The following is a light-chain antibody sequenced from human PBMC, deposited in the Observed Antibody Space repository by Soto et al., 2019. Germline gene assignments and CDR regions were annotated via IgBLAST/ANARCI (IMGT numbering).Light chain of an antibody. V-gene: IGLV2-14*01. CDR2: EVG. J-gene: IGLJ1*01. CDR1: SSDVGNYNY. Sequence: QSVLTQPASVSGSPGQSITISCTGTSSDVGNYNYVSWYQHHPGKAPKVMIYEVGNRPSGVSNRFSGSESGNTASLTISGLQAEDEADYYCSSYSSTKTRVFGTGTKVTVL. CDR3: SSYSSTKTRV.